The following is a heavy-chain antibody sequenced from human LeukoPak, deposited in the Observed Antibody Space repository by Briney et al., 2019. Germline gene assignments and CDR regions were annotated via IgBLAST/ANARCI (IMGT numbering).Heavy chain of an antibody. V-gene: IGHV3-30-3*02. J-gene: IGHJ1*01. D-gene: IGHD3-10*01. Sequence: GRSLRLSCAASGFTFSSYAMHWVRQAPGKGLEWVAVISYDGSNKYYADSVKGRFTVSRDNARNSLFLQMNNLRPDDTALYYCVKAKGTGSTWFADYFQHWGQGTVVTVAS. CDR1: GFTFSSYA. CDR2: ISYDGSNK. CDR3: VKAKGTGSTWFADYFQH.